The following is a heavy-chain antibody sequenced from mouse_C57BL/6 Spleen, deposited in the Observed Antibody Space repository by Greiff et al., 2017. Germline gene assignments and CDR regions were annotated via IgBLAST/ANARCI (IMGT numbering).Heavy chain of an antibody. D-gene: IGHD1-1*01. CDR3: AKVPSYCYGRTGAMGY. CDR2: ISSGSSTI. Sequence: EVKLMESGGGLVKPGGSLKLSCAASGFTFSDYGMHWVRQAPEQGLEWVAYISSGSSTIYYADTVKGRFTISRDNAKNTLFLQMTSLRSEDTAEYYCAKVPSYCYGRTGAMGYWGQGTSVTVAS. V-gene: IGHV5-17*01. CDR1: GFTFSDYG. J-gene: IGHJ4*01.